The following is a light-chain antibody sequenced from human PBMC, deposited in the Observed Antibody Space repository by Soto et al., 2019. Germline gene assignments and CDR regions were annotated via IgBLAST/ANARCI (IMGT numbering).Light chain of an antibody. CDR3: QQRSNWPRVT. CDR1: QSVSNS. V-gene: IGKV3-11*01. Sequence: EIVLTQSPATLSLSPGERVTLSCRASQSVSNSLAWYQNKPGQAPRLLIYDASNRATGIPARSSGGGPGTDVTLPISSLEPEDFAVHYCQQRSNWPRVTSGGGTKVEIK. J-gene: IGKJ4*01. CDR2: DAS.